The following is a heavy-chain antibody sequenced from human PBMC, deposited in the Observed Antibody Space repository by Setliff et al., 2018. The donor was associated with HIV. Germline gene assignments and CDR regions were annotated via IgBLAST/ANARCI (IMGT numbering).Heavy chain of an antibody. J-gene: IGHJ3*01. D-gene: IGHD5-12*01. CDR3: AKPTSGFYPRPYDL. V-gene: IGHV3-23*01. CDR1: GFAFSTFD. CDR2: VSPDGDVT. Sequence: GESLKISCVGTGFAFSTFDMNWVRQTPRKGPEWVAAVSPDGDVTYYPDSLRGRFTVSRDNAKNMLFLQMSNLGADDSAIYYCAKPTSGFYPRPYDLWGHGTKVTVSS.